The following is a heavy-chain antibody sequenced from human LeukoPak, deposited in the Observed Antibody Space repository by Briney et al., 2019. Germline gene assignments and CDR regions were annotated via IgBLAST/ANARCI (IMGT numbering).Heavy chain of an antibody. D-gene: IGHD3-9*01. CDR1: GGTFSSYA. J-gene: IGHJ5*02. V-gene: IGHV1-69*04. Sequence: ASVKVSCKASGGTFSSYAISWVRQAPGQGLEWMGRIIPILGIANYAQKFQGRATITADKSTSTAYMELSSLRSEDTAVYYCAREGETYYDILTGYTRFDPWGQGTLVTVSS. CDR3: AREGETYYDILTGYTRFDP. CDR2: IIPILGIA.